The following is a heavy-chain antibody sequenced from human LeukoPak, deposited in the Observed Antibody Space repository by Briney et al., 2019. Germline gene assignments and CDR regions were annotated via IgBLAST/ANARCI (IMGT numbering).Heavy chain of an antibody. CDR2: IYYSGST. Sequence: PSETLSLTCTVSGGSVSSGSYYWSWIRQPPGKGLEWIGYIYYSGSTNYNPSLKSRVTISVDTSKNQFSLKLSSVTAADTAVYYCARGSYPFDFWGQGTLVTVSS. V-gene: IGHV4-61*01. CDR1: GGSVSSGSYY. D-gene: IGHD5-18*01. J-gene: IGHJ4*02. CDR3: ARGSYPFDF.